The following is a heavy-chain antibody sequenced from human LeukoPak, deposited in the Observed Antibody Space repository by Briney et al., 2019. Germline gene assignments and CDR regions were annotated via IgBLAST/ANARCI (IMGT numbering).Heavy chain of an antibody. D-gene: IGHD6-19*01. V-gene: IGHV1-69*04. Sequence: GASVKVSCKASGGTFSSYAISWVRQAPGQGFEWMGRIIPILGIANYAQKFQGRVTITADKSTSTAYMELSSLRSEDTAVYYCARDRTAVAGTGGYYFDYWGQGTLVTVSS. CDR2: IIPILGIA. CDR1: GGTFSSYA. J-gene: IGHJ4*02. CDR3: ARDRTAVAGTGGYYFDY.